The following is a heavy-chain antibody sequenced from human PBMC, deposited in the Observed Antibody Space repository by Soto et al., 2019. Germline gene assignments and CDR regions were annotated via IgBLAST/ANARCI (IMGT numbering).Heavy chain of an antibody. J-gene: IGHJ6*03. V-gene: IGHV3-23*01. CDR1: GFTFSSYA. CDR2: ISGSGGST. Sequence: GGSLRLSCAASGFTFSSYAMSWVRQAPGKGLEWVSAISGSGGSTYYADSVKGRFTISRDNSKNTLYLQMNSLRAEDTAVYYCAKDTGTLGVYYYYMDVWGKGTTVTV. CDR3: AKDTGTLGVYYYYMDV. D-gene: IGHD4-17*01.